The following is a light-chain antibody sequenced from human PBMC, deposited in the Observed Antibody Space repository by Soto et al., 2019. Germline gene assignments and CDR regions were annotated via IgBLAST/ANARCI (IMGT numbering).Light chain of an antibody. Sequence: EIVLTQSPGTLSLSPGERATLSCRASQSVSSSYLAWYQQKPGQAPRLLIYGASSRATGIPDRFSGSGSGTDFTLTISRLEPEDFAVYYXQQYGSSPLTFGGGTKVDIK. CDR3: QQYGSSPLT. V-gene: IGKV3-20*01. J-gene: IGKJ4*01. CDR1: QSVSSSY. CDR2: GAS.